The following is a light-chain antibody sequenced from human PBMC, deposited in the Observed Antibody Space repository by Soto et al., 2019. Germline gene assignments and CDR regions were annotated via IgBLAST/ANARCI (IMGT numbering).Light chain of an antibody. Sequence: EIVLTQSPATLSLSPGERATLSCRASQSISSHLAWYQQKPGQTPRLLMYDASNRATAVPARFSGSGSGTDFTLTISSLEPEDLAVYYCQQRSTWPLTFGGG. J-gene: IGKJ4*01. CDR3: QQRSTWPLT. V-gene: IGKV3-11*01. CDR1: QSISSH. CDR2: DAS.